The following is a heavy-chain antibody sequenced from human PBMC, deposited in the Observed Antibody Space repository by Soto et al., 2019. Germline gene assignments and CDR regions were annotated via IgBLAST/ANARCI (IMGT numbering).Heavy chain of an antibody. V-gene: IGHV4-30-4*01. CDR2: IYKSATT. CDR3: ARGRYCLTGRCFPNWFDS. Sequence: SETLSLTCSVSGDSISNLDYFWAWIRQPPGQALEYVGYIYKSATTYYNPPFESRVAISVDTSKSQFSLNVTSVTAADTAVYFCARGRYCLTGRCFPNWFDSWGQGALVTVSS. CDR1: GDSISNLDYF. J-gene: IGHJ5*01. D-gene: IGHD7-27*01.